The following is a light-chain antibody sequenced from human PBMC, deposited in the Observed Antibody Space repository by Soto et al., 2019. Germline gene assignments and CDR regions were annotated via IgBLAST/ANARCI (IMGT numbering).Light chain of an antibody. CDR3: QQYGSLYT. CDR1: QSVYSSY. Sequence: EVVLTQSPGTLSLSPGEGATLSCRASQSVYSSYLAWYQQKPGQAPRLLIYGASSRATGIPARFSASGSGTDFTLTISRLEPEDFAVYYCQQYGSLYTFGQGPKLEIK. V-gene: IGKV3-20*01. J-gene: IGKJ2*01. CDR2: GAS.